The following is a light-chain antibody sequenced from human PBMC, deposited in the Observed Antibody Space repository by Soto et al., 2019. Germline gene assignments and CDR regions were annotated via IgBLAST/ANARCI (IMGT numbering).Light chain of an antibody. CDR2: DAS. J-gene: IGKJ2*01. V-gene: IGKV1-33*01. Sequence: DIQMTQSPSSLSASVGDRVTITCQASQDISNYLNWYQQKPGKAPKLLIYDASNLETGVPSRFSGSVSGTEFTFTISSLQPEDIETYYCKQYDKLPPYTFGQGTKLEIK. CDR3: KQYDKLPPYT. CDR1: QDISNY.